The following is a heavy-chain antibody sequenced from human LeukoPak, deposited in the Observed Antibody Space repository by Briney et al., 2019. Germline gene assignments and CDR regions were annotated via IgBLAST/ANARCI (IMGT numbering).Heavy chain of an antibody. Sequence: GGSLRLSCAASGFTFSDYYMSWIRQAPGKGLEWVSYISSSGSTIYYADSVKGRFTISRDNAKNSLYLQMNSLRAEDTAVYYCARASGYCSSTSCYYYYYYGMDVWGQGTTVTVSS. CDR3: ARASGYCSSTSCYYYYYYGMDV. CDR1: GFTFSDYY. V-gene: IGHV3-11*01. D-gene: IGHD2-2*01. J-gene: IGHJ6*02. CDR2: ISSSGSTI.